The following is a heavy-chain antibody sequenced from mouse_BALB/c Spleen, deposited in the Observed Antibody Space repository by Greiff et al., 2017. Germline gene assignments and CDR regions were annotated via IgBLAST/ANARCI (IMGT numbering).Heavy chain of an antibody. V-gene: IGHV7-3*02. D-gene: IGHD2-10*02. Sequence: EVQVVESGGGLVQPGGSLRLSCATSGFTFTDYYMSWVRQPPGKALEWLGFIRNKANGYTTEYSASVKGRFTISRDNSQSILYLQMNTLRAEDSATYYCARVPYGNYFDYWGQGTTLTVSS. J-gene: IGHJ2*01. CDR2: IRNKANGYTT. CDR1: GFTFTDYY. CDR3: ARVPYGNYFDY.